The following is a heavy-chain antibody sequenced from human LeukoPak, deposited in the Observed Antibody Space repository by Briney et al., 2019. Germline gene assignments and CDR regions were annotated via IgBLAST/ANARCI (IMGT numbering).Heavy chain of an antibody. CDR2: ISSSSSYI. CDR1: GFTFSSCS. CDR3: ARADSSGYSYGSDY. V-gene: IGHV3-21*01. J-gene: IGHJ4*02. D-gene: IGHD5-18*01. Sequence: GGSLRPSCAASGFTFSSCSMNWVRQAPGKGLEWVSSISSSSSYIYYADSVKGRFTISRDNAKNSLYLQMNSLRAEDTAVYYCARADSSGYSYGSDYWGQGTLVTVSS.